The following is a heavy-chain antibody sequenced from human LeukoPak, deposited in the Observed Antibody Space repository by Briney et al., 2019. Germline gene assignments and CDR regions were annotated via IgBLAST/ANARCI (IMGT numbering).Heavy chain of an antibody. CDR1: GGTFSSYA. CDR3: ARMFLEWLLYRNWFDP. CDR2: IIPIFGTA. J-gene: IGHJ5*02. V-gene: IGHV1-69*13. Sequence: ASVKASCKASGGTFSSYAISWVRQAPGQGLEWMGGIIPIFGTANYAQKFQGRVTITADESTSTAYMELSSLRSEDTAVYYCARMFLEWLLYRNWFDPWGQGTLVTVSS. D-gene: IGHD3-3*01.